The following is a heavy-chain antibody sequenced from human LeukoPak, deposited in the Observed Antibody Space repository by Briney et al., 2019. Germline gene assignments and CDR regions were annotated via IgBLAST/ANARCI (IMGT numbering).Heavy chain of an antibody. D-gene: IGHD4-17*01. Sequence: SETLSLTCAVYGGSFSGYYWSWIRQPPGKGLEWIGEINHSGSTNYNPSLKSRVTISVDTSKNQFSLKLSSVTAADTAVYYCARGTVTRKPKNYYGMDVWGQGTTVTVSS. V-gene: IGHV4-34*01. J-gene: IGHJ6*02. CDR3: ARGTVTRKPKNYYGMDV. CDR2: INHSGST. CDR1: GGSFSGYY.